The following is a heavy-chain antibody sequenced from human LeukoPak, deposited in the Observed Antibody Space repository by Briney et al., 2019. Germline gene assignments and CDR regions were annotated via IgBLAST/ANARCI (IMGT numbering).Heavy chain of an antibody. D-gene: IGHD3-9*01. Sequence: SETLSLTCAASGGSISSSNWWSWVRQPPGKGLEWIGEIYHSGSTNYNPSLKSRVTISVDTSKNQFSLKLSSVTAADTAVYYCARGSRAVLRYFDWLLYGPGGFDYWGQGTLVTVSS. CDR1: GGSISSSNW. CDR3: ARGSRAVLRYFDWLLYGPGGFDY. V-gene: IGHV4-4*02. J-gene: IGHJ4*02. CDR2: IYHSGST.